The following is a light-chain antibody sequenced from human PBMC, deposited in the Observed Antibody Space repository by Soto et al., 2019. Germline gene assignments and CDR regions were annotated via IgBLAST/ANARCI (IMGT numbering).Light chain of an antibody. CDR2: ATS. J-gene: IGKJ4*01. CDR1: QDIANY. Sequence: DIQLTQSPSFLSASVGDRVTITCRASQDIANYLAWYQQKPGQAPKFLIYATSTLQSGVPSRFSGSGSGTEFTLTISSLQPEDFATYYCQQVKSYPLTFGGGTKVEIK. V-gene: IGKV1-9*01. CDR3: QQVKSYPLT.